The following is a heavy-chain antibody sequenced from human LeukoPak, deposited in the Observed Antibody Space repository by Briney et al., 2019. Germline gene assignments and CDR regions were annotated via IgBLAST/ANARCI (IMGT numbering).Heavy chain of an antibody. CDR3: ARDDYGNNWFDP. D-gene: IGHD4-17*01. Sequence: AGGPLRLSCAASGFTFDDYGMSWVRQVPGKGLEWVSGINWNGGSTGYADSVKGRFTISRDNAKNSLYLQMNSLRAEDTALYHCARDDYGNNWFDPWGRGTLVTVSS. CDR1: GFTFDDYG. V-gene: IGHV3-20*01. J-gene: IGHJ5*02. CDR2: INWNGGST.